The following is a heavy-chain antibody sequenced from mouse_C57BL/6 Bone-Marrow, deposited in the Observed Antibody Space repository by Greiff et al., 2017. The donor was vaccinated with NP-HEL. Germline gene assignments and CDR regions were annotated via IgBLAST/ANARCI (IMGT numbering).Heavy chain of an antibody. CDR3: ARDDYYGSSYYFDY. J-gene: IGHJ2*01. D-gene: IGHD1-1*01. CDR1: GYSITSGYY. V-gene: IGHV3-6*01. CDR2: ISYDGSN. Sequence: EVKVEESGPGLVKPSHSLSLTCSVTGYSITSGYYWNWIRQFPGNKLEWMGYISYDGSNNYNPSLKNRISITRDTSKNQFFLKLNSVTTEDTATYDCARDDYYGSSYYFDYWGQGTTLTVSS.